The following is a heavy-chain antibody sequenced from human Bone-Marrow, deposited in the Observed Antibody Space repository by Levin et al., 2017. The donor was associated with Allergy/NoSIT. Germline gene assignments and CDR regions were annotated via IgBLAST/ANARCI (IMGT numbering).Heavy chain of an antibody. V-gene: IGHV4-34*01. CDR1: GGSFSGYY. J-gene: IGHJ5*02. CDR2: INHSGST. Sequence: PSETLSLTCAVYGGSFSGYYWSWIRQPPGKGLEWIGEINHSGSTNYNPSLKSRVTISVDTSKNQFSLKLSSVAAADTAVYYCAKGHGDYEWFDPWGQGTLVTVSS. CDR3: AKGHGDYEWFDP. D-gene: IGHD4-17*01.